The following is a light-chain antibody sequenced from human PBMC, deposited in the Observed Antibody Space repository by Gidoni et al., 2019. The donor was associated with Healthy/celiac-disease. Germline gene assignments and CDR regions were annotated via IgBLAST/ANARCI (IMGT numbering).Light chain of an antibody. CDR2: DAS. J-gene: IGKJ5*01. CDR1: QSVNSY. Sequence: ASQSVNSYLAWYQQKPGQAPRLLIYDASNRATGIPARFSGSGSGTDFTLTISSLEPEDFAVYYCQQRSNWPPITFGQGTRLEIK. V-gene: IGKV3-11*01. CDR3: QQRSNWPPIT.